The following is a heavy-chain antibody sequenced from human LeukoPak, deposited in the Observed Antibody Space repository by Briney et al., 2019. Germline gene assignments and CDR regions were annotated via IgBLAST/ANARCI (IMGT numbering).Heavy chain of an antibody. Sequence: PGGSLRLSCAASGFTFSSYGMHWVRQAPGKGLEWVAVIWYDGSNKYYADSVKGRVTISRDNSKSTLYLEMNSLRAEDTAVYYCARDDPQGGNCLDYWGQGTLVTVSS. CDR2: IWYDGSNK. CDR3: ARDDPQGGNCLDY. J-gene: IGHJ4*02. CDR1: GFTFSSYG. D-gene: IGHD1-1*01. V-gene: IGHV3-33*01.